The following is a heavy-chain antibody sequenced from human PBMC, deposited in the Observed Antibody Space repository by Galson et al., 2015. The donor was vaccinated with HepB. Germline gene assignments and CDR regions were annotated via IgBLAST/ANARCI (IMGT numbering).Heavy chain of an antibody. V-gene: IGHV3-21*01. Sequence: SLRLSCAASGFTFSSYSMNWVRQAPGKGLEWVSSISSSSSYIYYADSVKGRFTISRDNAKNSLYLQTNSLRAEDTAVYYCARDPASSGWDDAFDIWGQGTMVTVSS. J-gene: IGHJ3*02. CDR1: GFTFSSYS. CDR3: ARDPASSGWDDAFDI. D-gene: IGHD3-22*01. CDR2: ISSSSSYI.